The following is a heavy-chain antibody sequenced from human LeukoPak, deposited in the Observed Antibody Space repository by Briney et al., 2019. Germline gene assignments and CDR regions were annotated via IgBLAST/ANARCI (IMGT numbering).Heavy chain of an antibody. J-gene: IGHJ4*02. Sequence: ASVMVSCKASGYTFTSYDINWVRQATGQGLEWMGWMNPNSGNTGYAQKFQGRVTMTRNTSISTAYMELSSLRSEDTAVYYCARGLYGKRLGYCSSTSCPLGYWGQGTLVTVSS. CDR1: GYTFTSYD. D-gene: IGHD2-2*01. V-gene: IGHV1-8*01. CDR2: MNPNSGNT. CDR3: ARGLYGKRLGYCSSTSCPLGY.